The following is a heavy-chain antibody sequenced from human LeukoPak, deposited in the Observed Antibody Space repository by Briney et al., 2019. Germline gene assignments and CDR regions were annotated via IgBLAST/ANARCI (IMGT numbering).Heavy chain of an antibody. CDR3: ASIGAFDI. CDR1: GGSISSSSYY. V-gene: IGHV4-39*01. D-gene: IGHD2-15*01. J-gene: IGHJ3*02. CDR2: IYYSGST. Sequence: SETLSLTRTVSGGSISSSSYYWGWIRQPPGKGLEWIGSIYYSGSTYYNPSLKSRVTISVDTSKNQFSLKLSSVTAADTAVYYCASIGAFDIWGQGTMVTVSS.